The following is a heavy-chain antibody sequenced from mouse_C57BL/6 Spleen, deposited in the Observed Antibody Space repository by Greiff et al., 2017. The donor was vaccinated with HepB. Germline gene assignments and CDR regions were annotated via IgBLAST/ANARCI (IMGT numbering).Heavy chain of an antibody. Sequence: QVQLQQPGTELVKPGASVKLSCKATGYTFTSYWMHWVKQRPGQGREWIGNINPRNGGTNYNEKFKSKATLTVDKSSSTAYMQLSSLTSEDSAVSYGARLIWGSFFYYAMDYWGQGTSVTVSS. D-gene: IGHD4-1*01. CDR3: ARLIWGSFFYYAMDY. V-gene: IGHV1-53*01. CDR1: GYTFTSYW. J-gene: IGHJ4*01. CDR2: INPRNGGT.